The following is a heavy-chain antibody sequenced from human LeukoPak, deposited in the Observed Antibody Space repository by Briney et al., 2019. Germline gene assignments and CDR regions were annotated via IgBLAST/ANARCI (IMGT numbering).Heavy chain of an antibody. D-gene: IGHD5-24*01. J-gene: IGHJ4*02. Sequence: GRSLRLSCAASGFIFTSYGMHWVRQAPGKGLEWVAVIWYDGSKQYYTDSVKGRFTISRDDSKSTLYLQMNSLRVEDTAAYYCARDGGHGYKFDYWGQGTLVTVSS. CDR2: IWYDGSKQ. V-gene: IGHV3-33*01. CDR1: GFIFTSYG. CDR3: ARDGGHGYKFDY.